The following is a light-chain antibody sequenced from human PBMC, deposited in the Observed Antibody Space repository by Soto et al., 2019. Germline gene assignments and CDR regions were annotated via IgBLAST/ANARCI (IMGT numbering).Light chain of an antibody. Sequence: EIVLTQSPATLSLSPGESATLSCRASQSVSSYLAWYQQKPGRAPRLLIYDTSNRATGIPARFSGSGSATDFTLTISSLEPEDFAFYYCQQRYNWPWTFGKGTKV. CDR2: DTS. J-gene: IGKJ1*01. CDR1: QSVSSY. CDR3: QQRYNWPWT. V-gene: IGKV3-11*01.